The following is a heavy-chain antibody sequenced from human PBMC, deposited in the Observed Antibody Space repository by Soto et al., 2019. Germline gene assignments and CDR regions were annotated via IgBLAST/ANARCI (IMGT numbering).Heavy chain of an antibody. J-gene: IGHJ3*02. D-gene: IGHD6-13*01. CDR1: GASVISTKW. V-gene: IGHV4-4*02. CDR3: ARGRQQLVNHHAFDI. Sequence: SETLSLTCAVSGASVISTKWWSWVRQSPGEGLEWIGEIHHSETTNYNPSLESRVTISIDTSKNQFSLKLSSVTAADTAVYYCARGRQQLVNHHAFDIWGQGTMVTVSS. CDR2: IHHSETT.